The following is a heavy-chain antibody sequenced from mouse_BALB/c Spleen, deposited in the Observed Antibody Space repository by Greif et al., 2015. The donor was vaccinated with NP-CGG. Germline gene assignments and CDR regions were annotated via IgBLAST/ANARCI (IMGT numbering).Heavy chain of an antibody. Sequence: EVMLVESGGGLVQPGGPLKLSCAASGFTFSSYGMSWVRQTPDKRLELVATINSNGGSTYYPDSVKGRFTISRDNAKNTLYLQMSSLKSEDTAMYYCAREVYYGAYWGQGTLVTVSA. V-gene: IGHV5-6-3*01. J-gene: IGHJ3*01. CDR3: AREVYYGAY. CDR1: GFTFSSYG. D-gene: IGHD2-1*01. CDR2: INSNGGST.